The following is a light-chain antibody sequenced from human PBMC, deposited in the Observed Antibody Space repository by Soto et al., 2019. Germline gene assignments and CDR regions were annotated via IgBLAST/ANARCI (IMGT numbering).Light chain of an antibody. CDR1: SGHGSYA. CDR3: QTWGTGIQV. CDR2: LNSDGSH. Sequence: QSVLTQSPSASASLGASDKLTCTLSSGHGSYAIAWHQQQPEKGPRYLMKLNSDGSHSKGDGIPDRFSGSSSGAERYLTISSLQSEDEADYYCQTWGTGIQVFGGGTKLTVL. V-gene: IGLV4-69*01. J-gene: IGLJ3*02.